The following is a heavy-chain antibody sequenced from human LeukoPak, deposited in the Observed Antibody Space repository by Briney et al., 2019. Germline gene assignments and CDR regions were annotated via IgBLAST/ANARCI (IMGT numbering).Heavy chain of an antibody. CDR2: ISSSSSYI. V-gene: IGHV3-11*06. J-gene: IGHJ3*02. CDR3: ARAYCTNGVCKRHDAFDI. Sequence: GGSLRLSCAASGFTFSDYYMSWIRQAPGKGLEWVSSISSSSSYIYYADSVKGRFTISRDNAKNSLYLQMNSLRAEDTAVYYCARAYCTNGVCKRHDAFDIWGQGTMVTVSS. CDR1: GFTFSDYY. D-gene: IGHD2-8*01.